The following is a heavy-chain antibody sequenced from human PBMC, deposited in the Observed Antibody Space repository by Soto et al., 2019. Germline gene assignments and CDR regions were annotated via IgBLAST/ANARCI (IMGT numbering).Heavy chain of an antibody. CDR3: ARGRSPEYSSSWYYWFDP. CDR2: INPNSGGT. Sequence: ASVKASCKASGYTFTGYYMHWVRQAPGQGLEWMGWINPNSGGTNYAQKFQGWVTMTRDTSISTAYMELSRLRSDDTAVYYCARGRSPEYSSSWYYWFDPWGQGTLVTVSS. CDR1: GYTFTGYY. D-gene: IGHD6-13*01. V-gene: IGHV1-2*04. J-gene: IGHJ5*02.